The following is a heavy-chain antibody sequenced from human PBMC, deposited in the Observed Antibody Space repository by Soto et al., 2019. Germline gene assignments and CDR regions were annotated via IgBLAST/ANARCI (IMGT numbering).Heavy chain of an antibody. CDR3: AKAPNEYGPSWFDP. J-gene: IGHJ5*02. D-gene: IGHD3-10*01. CDR2: IYYSGST. CDR1: GGSISSYY. Sequence: SETLSLTCTVSGGSISSYYWSWIRQPPGKGLEWIGYIYYSGSTNYNPSLKSRVTISVDTSKNQFSLKLSSVTAADTAVYYCAKAPNEYGPSWFDPWGQGTLVTVSS. V-gene: IGHV4-59*01.